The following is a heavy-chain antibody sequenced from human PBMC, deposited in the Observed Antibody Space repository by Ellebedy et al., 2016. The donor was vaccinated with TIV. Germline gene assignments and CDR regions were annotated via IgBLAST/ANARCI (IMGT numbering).Heavy chain of an antibody. CDR2: IRQDGSEK. D-gene: IGHD4-17*01. CDR1: GFTFSSYS. CDR3: ATDGSFGDYLSPTHAFVM. Sequence: GESLKISCGVSGFTFSSYSMNWVRQAPGKGLEWVANIRQDGSEKFYVDSVKGRFTISRDNAKNSLYLQMNSLRAEDTAVYYCATDGSFGDYLSPTHAFVMWGQGTMVTVSS. V-gene: IGHV3-7*01. J-gene: IGHJ3*02.